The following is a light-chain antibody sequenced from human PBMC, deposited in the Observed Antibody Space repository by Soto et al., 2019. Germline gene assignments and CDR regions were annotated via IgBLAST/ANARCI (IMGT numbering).Light chain of an antibody. CDR2: GAS. CDR3: QQYNNWPPWT. CDR1: QTVSSN. Sequence: IVMTHSPRILFVSQGHRANFSCMASQTVSSNLAWYQQKPGQAPRLLIYGASTRATGIPARFSGSGSGTEFTLTISSLQSEDFAVYYCQQYNNWPPWTFGQGTKVDIK. V-gene: IGKV3-15*01. J-gene: IGKJ1*01.